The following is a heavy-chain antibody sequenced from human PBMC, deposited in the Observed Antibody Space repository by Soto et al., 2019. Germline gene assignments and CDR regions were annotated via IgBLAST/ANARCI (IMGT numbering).Heavy chain of an antibody. CDR2: IYWNDDK. D-gene: IGHD3-9*01. Sequence: SGPTLVNPTQTLALTCTFSGFSLSTGGVAVGWIRQPPGKALEWLALIYWNDDKLYSPSLKTRLTVTKDTSKNQVVLTMTNVGPVDTATYYCAHKLRYLDPMDVWGQGTTVTVSS. V-gene: IGHV2-5*01. CDR3: AHKLRYLDPMDV. CDR1: GFSLSTGGVA. J-gene: IGHJ6*02.